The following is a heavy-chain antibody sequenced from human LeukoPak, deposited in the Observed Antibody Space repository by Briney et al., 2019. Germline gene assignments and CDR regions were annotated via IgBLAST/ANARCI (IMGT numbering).Heavy chain of an antibody. CDR2: ISYDGSNK. D-gene: IGHD2-15*01. CDR1: GFTFSSYG. CDR3: AKLYCSGGSCYFDYGDPDAFDI. J-gene: IGHJ3*02. Sequence: GGSLRLSCAASGFTFSSYGMHWVRQAPGKGLEWVAVISYDGSNKYYADSVKGRFTISRDNSKNTLYLQMNSLRAEDTAVYYCAKLYCSGGSCYFDYGDPDAFDIWGQGTMVTVSS. V-gene: IGHV3-30*18.